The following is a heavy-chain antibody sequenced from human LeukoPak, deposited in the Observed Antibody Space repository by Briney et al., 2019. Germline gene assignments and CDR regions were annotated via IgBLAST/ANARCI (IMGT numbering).Heavy chain of an antibody. CDR1: GFAFSSFG. J-gene: IGHJ5*02. CDR3: TTYGDYEGLSDH. V-gene: IGHV3-21*03. D-gene: IGHD4-17*01. Sequence: PGGSLRLSCAASGFAFSSFGMNWVRQAPGKGLEWVSSIGSTTSYIYYADSVRGRFTISRDNAKNSLYLQMDSLRAEDTAVYYCTTYGDYEGLSDHWGQGTLVTVSS. CDR2: IGSTTSYI.